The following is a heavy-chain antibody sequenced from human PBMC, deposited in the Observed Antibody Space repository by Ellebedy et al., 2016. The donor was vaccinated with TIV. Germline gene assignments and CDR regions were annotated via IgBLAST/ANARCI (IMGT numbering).Heavy chain of an antibody. CDR2: INPNSGDT. CDR1: GYSFTAYF. V-gene: IGHV1-2*06. Sequence: ASVKVSCKTSGYSFTAYFLHWVRQAPGQGLEWMGRINPNSGDTTYAQKFLGRVTLTRDTSISTAYMELSRLTSDDAALYYCARAYYYESIAFYFDSWGQGTLVTVSS. CDR3: ARAYYYESIAFYFDS. D-gene: IGHD3-22*01. J-gene: IGHJ4*02.